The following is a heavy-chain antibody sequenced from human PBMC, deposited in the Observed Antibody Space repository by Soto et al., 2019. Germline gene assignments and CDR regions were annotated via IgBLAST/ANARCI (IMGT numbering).Heavy chain of an antibody. V-gene: IGHV4-30-4*01. CDR3: ARAVGYYYYAMDV. D-gene: IGHD1-26*01. CDR1: GASISIGDYY. J-gene: IGHJ6*02. CDR2: VYHGGST. Sequence: QVQLQESGPGLVKPSQTLSLTCTVSGASISIGDYYWSWIRQPPGKGLEWIGFVYHGGSTAHNPPLRSRLTISSDTSKNQFFLRLSSVTAADPAVYYCARAVGYYYYAMDVWGLGTTVTVSS.